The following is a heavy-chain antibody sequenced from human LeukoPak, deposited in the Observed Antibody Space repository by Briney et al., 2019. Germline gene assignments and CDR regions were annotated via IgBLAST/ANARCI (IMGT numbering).Heavy chain of an antibody. V-gene: IGHV4-34*01. Sequence: PSETLSLTCAVYGGSFSGYYWSWIRQPPGKGLEWIGEINHSGSTNYNSSLKSRVTISVDTSKNQFSLTLSSVTAADTAVYYCATRPDIASTGPGWFDPWGQGTLVTVSS. CDR2: INHSGST. CDR1: GGSFSGYY. J-gene: IGHJ5*02. CDR3: ATRPDIASTGPGWFDP. D-gene: IGHD6-13*01.